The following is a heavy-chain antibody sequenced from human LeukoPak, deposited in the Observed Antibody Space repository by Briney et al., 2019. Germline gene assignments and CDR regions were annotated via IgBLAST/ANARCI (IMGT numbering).Heavy chain of an antibody. CDR2: INSDGINT. CDR1: GFTFSNYW. J-gene: IGHJ5*02. D-gene: IGHD3-22*01. CDR3: VRDLGQYYDTSDNWFDP. V-gene: IGHV3-74*01. Sequence: GGSLRLSCAASGFTFSNYWMHWVRQAPGKGLVWVSRINSDGINTSYADSVKGRFTISRDNAKNTLNLQMNSLRAEDTAVYYCVRDLGQYYDTSDNWFDPWGQGTLVTVSS.